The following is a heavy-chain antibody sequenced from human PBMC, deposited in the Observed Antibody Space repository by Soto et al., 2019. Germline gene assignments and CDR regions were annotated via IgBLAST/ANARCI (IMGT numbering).Heavy chain of an antibody. CDR3: ARAFEFDY. CDR1: GFTFSSYA. V-gene: IGHV3-30-3*01. CDR2: ISYDGSNK. J-gene: IGHJ4*02. Sequence: PGGSLRLSCAASGFTFSSYAMHWVRQAPGKGLEWVAVISYDGSNKYYADSVKGRFTISRDNSKNTLYLQMNSLRAEDTAVYYCARAFEFDYWGQGTLVTVSS. D-gene: IGHD3-9*01.